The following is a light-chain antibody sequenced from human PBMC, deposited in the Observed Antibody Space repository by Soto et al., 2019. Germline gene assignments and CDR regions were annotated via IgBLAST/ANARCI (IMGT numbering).Light chain of an antibody. V-gene: IGKV3-20*01. Sequence: EIVLTQSPGTLSLSPGQRATLSCRTSQSISRSYLAWYQHKRGQAPRLLMFGTGSRATGIPVRFSGTGSGTDFTLIINRLVPEDFAVYYCQPYCCSSHTLCQGTNLVIK. CDR3: QPYCCSSHT. CDR1: QSISRSY. CDR2: GTG. J-gene: IGKJ2*01.